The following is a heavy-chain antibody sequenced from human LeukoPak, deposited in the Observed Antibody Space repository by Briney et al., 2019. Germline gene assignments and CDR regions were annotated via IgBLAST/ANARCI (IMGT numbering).Heavy chain of an antibody. V-gene: IGHV4-31*03. CDR1: GGSISSGGYY. CDR3: ASFEVVGATTRQDY. J-gene: IGHJ4*02. CDR2: IYYSGST. D-gene: IGHD1-26*01. Sequence: SQTLSLTCTVSGGSISSGGYYWSWIRQHPGKGPEWIGYIYYSGSTYYNPSLKSRVTISVDTSKNQFSLKLSSVTAADTAVYYCASFEVVGATTRQDYWGQGTLVTVSS.